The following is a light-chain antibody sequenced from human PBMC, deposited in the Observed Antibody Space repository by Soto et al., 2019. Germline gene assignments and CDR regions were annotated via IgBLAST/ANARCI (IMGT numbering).Light chain of an antibody. J-gene: IGKJ4*01. CDR2: GAS. CDR3: QHYNNWPLT. V-gene: IGKV3-15*01. Sequence: EIVVTQSPATMSLSPGQRATLSCRTSQNINNKLVCYQQKPGQAPRRLIYGASTRATGIPARFSGSGSGTEFTLTLSSLQSEDFAVYSCQHYNNWPLTFGGGTKVEIK. CDR1: QNINNK.